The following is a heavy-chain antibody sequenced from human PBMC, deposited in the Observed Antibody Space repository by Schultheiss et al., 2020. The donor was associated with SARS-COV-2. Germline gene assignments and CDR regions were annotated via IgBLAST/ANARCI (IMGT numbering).Heavy chain of an antibody. J-gene: IGHJ6*02. CDR1: GGSISSYY. D-gene: IGHD3-22*01. CDR3: ARDGVVTMIVVVITDYYYGMDV. CDR2: INHSGST. V-gene: IGHV4-59*12. Sequence: SETLSLTCTVSGGSISSYYWSWIRQPPGKGLEWIGEINHSGSTNYNPSLKSRVTISVDPSKNQFSLKLSSVTAADTAVYYCARDGVVTMIVVVITDYYYGMDVWGQGTTVTVSS.